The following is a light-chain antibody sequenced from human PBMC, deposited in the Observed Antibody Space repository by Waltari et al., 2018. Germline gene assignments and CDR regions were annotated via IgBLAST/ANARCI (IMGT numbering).Light chain of an antibody. CDR2: DVP. V-gene: IGLV2-11*01. CDR3: CSYAGSITFWV. CDR1: SSDVGGYNS. J-gene: IGLJ3*02. Sequence: QSALTQPRSVSGSPGQSVTIPCPGTSSDVGGYNSVSWDKLHPGKAPKLIIYDVPKRPSGVPDRFSASKSDNTASLTISGLQAEDEADYYCCSYAGSITFWVFGGGTKLTVL.